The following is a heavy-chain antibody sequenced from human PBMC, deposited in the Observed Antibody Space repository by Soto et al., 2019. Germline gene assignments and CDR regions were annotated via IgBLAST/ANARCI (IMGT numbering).Heavy chain of an antibody. J-gene: IGHJ5*02. V-gene: IGHV4-59*08. Sequence: SETLSLTCTVSGGSIDSYYWTWIRQPPGKGLEWIGYVYYTGTTTYSPSLKSRVTISVDTSMNQISLKLSSVTAADTAFYYCARLGGYYHPPNWFDPWGQGTLVTVSS. D-gene: IGHD3-22*01. CDR1: GGSIDSYY. CDR2: VYYTGTT. CDR3: ARLGGYYHPPNWFDP.